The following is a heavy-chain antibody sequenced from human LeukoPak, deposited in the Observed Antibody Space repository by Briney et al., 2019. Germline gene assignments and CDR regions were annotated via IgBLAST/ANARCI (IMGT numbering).Heavy chain of an antibody. CDR2: IYYSGST. CDR1: GGSISSSSYY. V-gene: IGHV4-39*07. D-gene: IGHD6-19*01. CDR3: ARAHSSGWYYWFDP. Sequence: SETLSLTCTVSGGSISSSSYYWGWIRQPPGKGLEWIGSIYYSGSTYYNPSLKSRVTISVDTSKNQFSLKLSSVTAADTAVYYCARAHSSGWYYWFDPWGQGTLVTVSS. J-gene: IGHJ5*02.